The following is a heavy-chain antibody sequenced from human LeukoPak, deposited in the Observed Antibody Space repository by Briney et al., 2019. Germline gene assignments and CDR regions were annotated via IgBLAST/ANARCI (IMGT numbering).Heavy chain of an antibody. V-gene: IGHV3-7*01. J-gene: IGHJ4*02. CDR1: GFTFSIYW. CDR2: IKQEGSEK. D-gene: IGHD6-19*01. CDR3: ARDDEEAAVAGFFDY. Sequence: PGGSLRLSCAASGFTFSIYWMNWVRQAPGKGLEWVANIKQEGSEKYYVDSVKGRFTISRDNAKNSLYLQMNSLRAEDTAVYYCARDDEEAAVAGFFDYWGQGTLVTVSS.